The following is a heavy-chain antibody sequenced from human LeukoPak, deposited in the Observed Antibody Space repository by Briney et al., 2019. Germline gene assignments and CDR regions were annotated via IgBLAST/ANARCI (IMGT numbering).Heavy chain of an antibody. D-gene: IGHD5-12*01. V-gene: IGHV3-23*01. CDR3: ARERTLVATIPPREKKKNYYMDV. CDR2: ISGSGGST. CDR1: GFTFSSYA. J-gene: IGHJ6*03. Sequence: PGGSLRLSCAASGFTFSSYAMSWVRQAPGKGLEWVSAISGSGGSTYYADSVKGRFTISRDNAKNSLYLQMNSLRAEDTAVDYCARERTLVATIPPREKKKNYYMDVWGKGTTVTVSS.